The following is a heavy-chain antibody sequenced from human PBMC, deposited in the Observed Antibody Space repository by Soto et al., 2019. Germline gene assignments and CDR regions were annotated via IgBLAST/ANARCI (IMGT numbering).Heavy chain of an antibody. CDR2: IYYSGST. D-gene: IGHD3-3*01. V-gene: IGHV4-59*01. Sequence: SETLSLTCTVSGGSISSYYWSWIRQPPGKGLEWIGYIYYSGSTNYNPSLKSRVTISVDTSKNQFSLKLSSVTAADTAVYYCAGDSVTIFGNPRGWFDPWGQGTLVTVSS. CDR1: GGSISSYY. CDR3: AGDSVTIFGNPRGWFDP. J-gene: IGHJ5*02.